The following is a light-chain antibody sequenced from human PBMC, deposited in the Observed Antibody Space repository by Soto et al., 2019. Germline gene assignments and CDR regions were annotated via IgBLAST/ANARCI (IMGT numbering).Light chain of an antibody. CDR2: KAS. CDR1: QSIGSW. Sequence: DIQMTQSPSTLSASVGDRVIIVCRASQSIGSWLAWYQQKPGKAPKLLIYKASSLESGVPSRSSGSGSGTEFTLTIRSLQPDDFATYYCQQYNTYLWTFGQGTKVDIK. J-gene: IGKJ1*01. CDR3: QQYNTYLWT. V-gene: IGKV1-5*03.